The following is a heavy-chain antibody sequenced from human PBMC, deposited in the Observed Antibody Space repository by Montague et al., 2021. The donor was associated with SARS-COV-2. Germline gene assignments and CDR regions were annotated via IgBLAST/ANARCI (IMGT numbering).Heavy chain of an antibody. CDR1: GDSISRYY. CDR3: ARVAVDACGWYRFDY. CDR2: HYNSGST. Sequence: SETLSLTCTVSGDSISRYYWGWIRQPPGKGLEWMGYHYNSGSTNYSPTLKSRIAMSVDTSENQFSLKLFSVTAADTAVYYCARVAVDACGWYRFDYWGQGALVTVSS. V-gene: IGHV4-59*12. J-gene: IGHJ4*02. D-gene: IGHD6-19*01.